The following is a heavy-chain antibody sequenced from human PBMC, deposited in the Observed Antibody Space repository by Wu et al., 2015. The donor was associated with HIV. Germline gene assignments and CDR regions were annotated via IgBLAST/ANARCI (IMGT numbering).Heavy chain of an antibody. D-gene: IGHD5-12*01. CDR3: ARNTDSVATSLYSLGV. CDR1: GFTLTDYY. CDR2: INPNSGGT. J-gene: IGHJ6*02. V-gene: IGHV1-2*02. Sequence: QVQLVQSGAELTKPGASLKVSCKTSGFTLTDYYMHWVRQAPGQGLEWMGWINPNSGGTNYAQKFQGRLTITTDELKTTAYMDLSSLKSEDTAVYYCARNTDSVATSLYSLGVWGQGTVVTVSS.